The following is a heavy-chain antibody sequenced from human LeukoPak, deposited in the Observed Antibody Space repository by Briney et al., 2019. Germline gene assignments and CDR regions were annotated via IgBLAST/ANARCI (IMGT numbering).Heavy chain of an antibody. CDR1: GGSISIHY. Sequence: PSETLSLTCTVSGGSISIHYWSWIRQHPGKGLEWIGYIYYSGSTYYNPSLKSRVTISVDTSKNQFSLKLSSVTAADTAVYYCARLGRSRTYNWFDPWGQGTLVTVSS. V-gene: IGHV4-59*06. D-gene: IGHD1-14*01. CDR2: IYYSGST. CDR3: ARLGRSRTYNWFDP. J-gene: IGHJ5*02.